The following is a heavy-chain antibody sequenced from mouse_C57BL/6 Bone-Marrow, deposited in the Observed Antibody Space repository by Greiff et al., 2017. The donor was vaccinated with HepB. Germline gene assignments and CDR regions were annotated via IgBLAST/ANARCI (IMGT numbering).Heavy chain of an antibody. D-gene: IGHD2-3*01. CDR1: GFTFSSYA. CDR2: ISSGGDYI. CDR3: TREGWLLRDYAMDY. Sequence: EVKVIESGEGLVKPGGSLKLSCAASGFTFSSYAMSWVRQTPEKRLEWVAYISSGGDYIYYADTVKGRFTISRDNARNTLYLQMSSLKSEDTAMYYCTREGWLLRDYAMDYWGQGTSVTVSS. V-gene: IGHV5-9-1*02. J-gene: IGHJ4*01.